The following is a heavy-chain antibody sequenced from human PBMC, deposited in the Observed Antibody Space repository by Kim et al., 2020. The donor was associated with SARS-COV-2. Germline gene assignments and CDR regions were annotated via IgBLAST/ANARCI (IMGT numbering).Heavy chain of an antibody. V-gene: IGHV5-51*01. CDR3: ARRRGYSYAKGAWYFDL. D-gene: IGHD5-18*01. CDR2: IYPGDSDT. J-gene: IGHJ2*01. CDR1: GYSFTSYW. Sequence: GESLKISCKGSGYSFTSYWIGWVRQMPGKGLEWMGIIYPGDSDTRYSPSFQGQVTISADKSISTAYLQGSSLKASDTAMYYCARRRGYSYAKGAWYFDLWGRGTLVTVSS.